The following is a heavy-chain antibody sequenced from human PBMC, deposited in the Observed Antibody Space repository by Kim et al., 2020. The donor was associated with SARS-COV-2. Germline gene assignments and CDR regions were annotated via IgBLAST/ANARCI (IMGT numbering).Heavy chain of an antibody. Sequence: GGSLRLSCAASGFTFSSYGMHWVRQAPGKGLEWVAVIWYDGSNKYYADSVKGRFTISRDNSKNTLYLQMNSLRAEDTAVYYCARDWNDVWEEYYYYGMDVWGQGTTVTVSS. CDR3: ARDWNDVWEEYYYYGMDV. J-gene: IGHJ6*02. V-gene: IGHV3-33*01. CDR2: IWYDGSNK. D-gene: IGHD1-1*01. CDR1: GFTFSSYG.